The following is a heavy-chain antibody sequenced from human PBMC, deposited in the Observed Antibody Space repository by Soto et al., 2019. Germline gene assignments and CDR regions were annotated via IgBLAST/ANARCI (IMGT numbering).Heavy chain of an antibody. CDR3: AKRTPTVGYYYGMDV. Sequence: SETLSLTCAVSRYSISSGSYWGWIRQSPGKALEWIGTIYLTGSTYYSPSLKSRVTVSVDTPNTQFSLNLTSVTAADTAVYYCAKRTPTVGYYYGMDVWGQGTTVTVSS. V-gene: IGHV4-38-2*01. CDR2: IYLTGST. J-gene: IGHJ6*01. CDR1: RYSISSGSY. D-gene: IGHD4-17*01.